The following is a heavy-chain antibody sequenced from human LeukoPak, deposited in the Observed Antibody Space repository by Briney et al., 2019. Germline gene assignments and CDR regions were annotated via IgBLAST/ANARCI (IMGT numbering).Heavy chain of an antibody. CDR3: ARPDTSNAFDI. Sequence: GGSLRLSCAASGFTFSSYAMHWVRQAPGKGLEWVAVIWYDGSNKYYADSVKGRFTISRDNSKNTLYLQMNSLRAEDTAVYYCARPDTSNAFDIWGQGTMVTVSS. D-gene: IGHD5-18*01. CDR1: GFTFSSYA. V-gene: IGHV3-33*08. CDR2: IWYDGSNK. J-gene: IGHJ3*02.